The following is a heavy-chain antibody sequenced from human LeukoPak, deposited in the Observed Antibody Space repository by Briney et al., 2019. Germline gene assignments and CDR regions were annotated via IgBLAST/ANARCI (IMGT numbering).Heavy chain of an antibody. Sequence: SVKVSCKASGGTFSSYTISWVRQAPGQGLEWMGGIIPIFGTANYAQKFQGRVTITTDESTSTAYMELSSLRSEDTAVYYCARSKDYGDYFFDYWGQGTLVTVSS. V-gene: IGHV1-69*05. CDR1: GGTFSSYT. D-gene: IGHD4-17*01. CDR2: IIPIFGTA. J-gene: IGHJ4*02. CDR3: ARSKDYGDYFFDY.